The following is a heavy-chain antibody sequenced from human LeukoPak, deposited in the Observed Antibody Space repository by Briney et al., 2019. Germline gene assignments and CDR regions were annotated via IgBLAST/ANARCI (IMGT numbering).Heavy chain of an antibody. J-gene: IGHJ4*02. Sequence: ASVKVSCKASGYTFTSYYMHWVRQAPGQGLEWMGIINPSGGSTSYAQKFQGGVTMTRDTSTSTVYMELSSLRSEDTAVYYCARDRYCSGGSCYQGGRALPDYWGQGTLVTASS. CDR2: INPSGGST. CDR3: ARDRYCSGGSCYQGGRALPDY. CDR1: GYTFTSYY. D-gene: IGHD2-15*01. V-gene: IGHV1-46*01.